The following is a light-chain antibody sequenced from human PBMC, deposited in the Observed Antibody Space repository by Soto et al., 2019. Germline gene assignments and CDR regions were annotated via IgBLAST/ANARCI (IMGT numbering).Light chain of an antibody. CDR3: CSYTSSSTLVV. CDR1: SSDVCGYNY. J-gene: IGLJ2*01. CDR2: DVS. V-gene: IGLV2-14*01. Sequence: QSALTQPASVSGSPGQSITISCSGTSSDVCGYNYVSWYQQHPGKAPKLMIYDVSNRPSGVSNRFSGSKSGNTASLTISGLQAEDEADYYCCSYTSSSTLVVFGGGTKLTVL.